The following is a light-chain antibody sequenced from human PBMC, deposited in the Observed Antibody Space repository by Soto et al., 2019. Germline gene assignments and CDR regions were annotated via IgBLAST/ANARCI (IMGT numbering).Light chain of an antibody. CDR1: SSDVGGYNY. Sequence: QSALTQPASVSGSPGQSITISCTGTSSDVGGYNYVSWYQQHPGKAPKLMIYDVSNRPSGVSNRFSASKSGNTASLTISGLNAEDEADYYCSSYTSSSTLVFGGGTKLTVL. CDR3: SSYTSSSTLV. V-gene: IGLV2-14*01. CDR2: DVS. J-gene: IGLJ2*01.